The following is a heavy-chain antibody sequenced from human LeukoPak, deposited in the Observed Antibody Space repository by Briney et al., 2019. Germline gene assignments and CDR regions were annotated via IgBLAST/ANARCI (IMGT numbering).Heavy chain of an antibody. D-gene: IGHD6-13*01. V-gene: IGHV4-34*01. CDR3: ASGSSSWYRGRWFDP. CDR2: INHSGST. CDR1: GGSFSGYY. J-gene: IGHJ5*02. Sequence: SSETLSLTCAVYGGSFSGYYWSWIRQPPGKGLEWIGEINHSGSTNYNPSLKSRVTISVDTSMNQFSLKLSSVTAADTAAYYCASGSSSWYRGRWFDPWGQGTLVTVSS.